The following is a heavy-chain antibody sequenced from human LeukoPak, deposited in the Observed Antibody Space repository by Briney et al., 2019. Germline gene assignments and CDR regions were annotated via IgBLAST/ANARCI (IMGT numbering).Heavy chain of an antibody. CDR1: GGSISSGDYY. V-gene: IGHV4-30-4*08. Sequence: PSQTLSLTCTVSGGSISSGDYYWSWIRQPPGKGLEWIVYIYYSGSTYYNPSLKSRVTISVDTSKNQFCLKLSSVTDADTAVYYCARVEATDSGSYYLHFDYWGQGTLVTVSS. D-gene: IGHD1-26*01. J-gene: IGHJ4*02. CDR3: ARVEATDSGSYYLHFDY. CDR2: IYYSGST.